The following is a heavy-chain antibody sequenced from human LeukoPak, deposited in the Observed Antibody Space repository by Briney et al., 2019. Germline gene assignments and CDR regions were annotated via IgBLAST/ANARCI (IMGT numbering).Heavy chain of an antibody. D-gene: IGHD3-9*01. Sequence: PGGSLRLSCAASGFTFSSYEMNWVRQAPGKGLEWVSYISNSGSTIYYADSVKGRFTISRDNAKNSLYLQMNSLRAEDTAVYYCAREDILTGYFIDYWGQGTLVTVSS. CDR3: AREDILTGYFIDY. J-gene: IGHJ4*02. V-gene: IGHV3-48*03. CDR2: ISNSGSTI. CDR1: GFTFSSYE.